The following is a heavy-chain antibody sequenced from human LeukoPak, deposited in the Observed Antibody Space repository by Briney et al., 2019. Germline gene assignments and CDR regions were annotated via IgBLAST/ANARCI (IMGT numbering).Heavy chain of an antibody. J-gene: IGHJ4*02. CDR3: ARDLSAVSGIPVTGSHY. CDR2: IYYGWCS. Sequence: VARSFSRTLSDASTRRASDCSGSSRPPPGKGPAWFSTIYYGWCSFSNPSLKSRVTVFVDTYKNQFALKLSSVPAADTAVYYCARDLSAVSGIPVTGSHYWGQGTLVTVSS. D-gene: IGHD6-19*01. CDR1: DASTRRASDC. V-gene: IGHV4-39*02.